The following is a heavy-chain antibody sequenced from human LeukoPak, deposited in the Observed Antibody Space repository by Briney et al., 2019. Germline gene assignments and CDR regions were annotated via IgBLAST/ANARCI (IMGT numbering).Heavy chain of an antibody. Sequence: SETLSLTCAVYGGSFSGYYWSWIRQPPGKGLEWIGEINHSGSTNYNPSLKSRVTILVDTSKNQFSLKLSSVTAADTAVYYCASSIAAAGAGDVDYWGQGTLVTVSS. J-gene: IGHJ4*02. CDR2: INHSGST. V-gene: IGHV4-34*01. CDR1: GGSFSGYY. CDR3: ASSIAAAGAGDVDY. D-gene: IGHD6-13*01.